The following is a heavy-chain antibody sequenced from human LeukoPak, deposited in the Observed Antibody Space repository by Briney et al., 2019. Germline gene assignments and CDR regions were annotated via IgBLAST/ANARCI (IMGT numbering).Heavy chain of an antibody. J-gene: IGHJ6*03. CDR1: GYTFTSYA. CDR2: INTNTGNP. CDR3: ARAGDSSSSYYYYMDV. Sequence: ASVKVSCKASGYTFTSYAMNWVRQAPGQGLEWMGWINTNTGNPTYAQGFTGRFVFSLDTSVSTAYLQISSLKAEDTAVYYCARAGDSSSSYYYYMDVWGKGTTVTVSS. D-gene: IGHD6-6*01. V-gene: IGHV7-4-1*02.